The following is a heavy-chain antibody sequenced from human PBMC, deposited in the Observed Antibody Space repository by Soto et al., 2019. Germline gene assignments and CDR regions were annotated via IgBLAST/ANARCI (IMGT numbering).Heavy chain of an antibody. D-gene: IGHD2-15*01. J-gene: IGHJ6*02. Sequence: PGESLKISFKGSGYSFTSYWIGWVRQMPGKGLEWMGIIYPGDSDTRYSPSFQGQVTISADKSISTAYLQWSSLKASDTAMYYCARICSGGSCSYYYYGMDVWGQGTTVTVSS. CDR1: GYSFTSYW. CDR3: ARICSGGSCSYYYYGMDV. V-gene: IGHV5-51*01. CDR2: IYPGDSDT.